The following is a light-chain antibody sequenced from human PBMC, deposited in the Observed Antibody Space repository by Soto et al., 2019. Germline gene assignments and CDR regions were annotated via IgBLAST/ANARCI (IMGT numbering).Light chain of an antibody. Sequence: QSVLTQPASVSGSPGQSITISCAGTSDDIGAYEYVSWYQQHPGNAPKLLVYELTNRPSGVSDRFSGSQSGNTASLTISGLQAEDEADYYSNSYTNSSAVVFGGGTKVTVL. V-gene: IGLV2-14*01. J-gene: IGLJ2*01. CDR1: SDDIGAYEY. CDR3: NSYTNSSAVV. CDR2: ELT.